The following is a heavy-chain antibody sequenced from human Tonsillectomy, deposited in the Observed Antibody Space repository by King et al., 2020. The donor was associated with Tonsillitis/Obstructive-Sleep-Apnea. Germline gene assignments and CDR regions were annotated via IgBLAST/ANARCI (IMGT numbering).Heavy chain of an antibody. V-gene: IGHV3-21*01. CDR3: ARALYYYDCSGSGILSY. J-gene: IGHJ4*02. CDR2: ISSSSSYI. D-gene: IGHD3-22*01. CDR1: GFTFSSYS. Sequence: VQLVESGGGLVKPGGSLRLSCAASGFTFSSYSMNWVRQAPGKGLEWVSSISSSSSYIYYADSVKGRFTISRDNAKNSLYLQMNSLRAEDTAVYYCARALYYYDCSGSGILSYWGQGTLVTVSS.